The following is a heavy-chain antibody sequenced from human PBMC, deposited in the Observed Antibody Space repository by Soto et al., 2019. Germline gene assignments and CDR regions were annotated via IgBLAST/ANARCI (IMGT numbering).Heavy chain of an antibody. Sequence: ASVKVSCKASGYTFTSYGISWVRQAPGQGLEWMGWISAYNGNTNYAQKLQGRVTMTTDTSTSTAYMELRSLRSDDTAVYYCARVEEDYDSSWYVTFDYWGEGPRGTASS. CDR1: GYTFTSYG. CDR2: ISAYNGNT. J-gene: IGHJ4*02. D-gene: IGHD3-22*01. CDR3: ARVEEDYDSSWYVTFDY. V-gene: IGHV1-18*01.